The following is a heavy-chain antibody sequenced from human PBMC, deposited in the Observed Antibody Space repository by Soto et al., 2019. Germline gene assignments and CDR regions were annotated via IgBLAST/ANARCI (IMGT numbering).Heavy chain of an antibody. J-gene: IGHJ6*02. CDR1: VYNFPNYW. CDR2: IYPGDSDP. Sequence: GESLKISCKGSVYNFPNYWIGWVRQMPGKGLEWMGVIYPGDSDPRYSPSFQGQVTISADKSISTAYLQWSSLKASDTAMYYCARHWVVATIEGYYYYVMDVWGQGTTVTVSS. V-gene: IGHV5-51*01. D-gene: IGHD5-12*01. CDR3: ARHWVVATIEGYYYYVMDV.